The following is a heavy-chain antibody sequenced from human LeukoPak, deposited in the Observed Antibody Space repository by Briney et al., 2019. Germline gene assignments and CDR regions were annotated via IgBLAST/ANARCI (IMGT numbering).Heavy chain of an antibody. V-gene: IGHV4-59*01. D-gene: IGHD3-22*01. Sequence: PSETLSLTCTVSGGSISSYYRSWLRQPPGKGLEWIGYIYYSGSTNYNPSLKSRVTISVDTSKNQFSLKLSSVTAADTAVYYCARVLPSYYDSSGYRDDAFDIWGQGTMVTVSS. CDR2: IYYSGST. CDR1: GGSISSYY. CDR3: ARVLPSYYDSSGYRDDAFDI. J-gene: IGHJ3*02.